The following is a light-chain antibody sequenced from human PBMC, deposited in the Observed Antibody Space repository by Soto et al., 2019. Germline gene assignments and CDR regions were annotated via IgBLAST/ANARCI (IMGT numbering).Light chain of an antibody. J-gene: IGKJ1*01. Sequence: EIVMTQSPATLSVSPGERVTLSCRASQSVRRNLACYQHTPGQAPRLLIDAASTRATDIPARFSGTGSGTEFTLSISSLQSEDFAVYYCQQYDSWPRTFGQGTKVEVK. V-gene: IGKV3-15*01. CDR2: AAS. CDR3: QQYDSWPRT. CDR1: QSVRRN.